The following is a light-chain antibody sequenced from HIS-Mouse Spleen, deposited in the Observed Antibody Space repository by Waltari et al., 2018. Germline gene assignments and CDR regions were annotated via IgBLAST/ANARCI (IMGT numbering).Light chain of an antibody. CDR2: EGS. Sequence: QSALTQPASVYGSPGQSIPTPCTGTSRDVGSYHLVPWYQQHPGKAPKLMIYEGSKRPSGVSNRFSGSKSGNTASLTISGLQAEDEADYYCCSYAGSSTWVFGGGTKLTVL. V-gene: IGLV2-23*01. CDR1: SRDVGSYHL. J-gene: IGLJ3*02. CDR3: CSYAGSSTWV.